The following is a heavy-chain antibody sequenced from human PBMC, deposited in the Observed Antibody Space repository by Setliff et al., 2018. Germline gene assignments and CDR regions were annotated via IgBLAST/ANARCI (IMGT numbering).Heavy chain of an antibody. CDR1: GYTFSHSG. CDR3: SRLVRYCSRTTCQTASGAEL. D-gene: IGHD2-2*01. J-gene: IGHJ4*02. V-gene: IGHV1-18*01. Sequence: VASVKVSCKASGYTFSHSGITWVRQAPGQGLEWMGWISVYSGNTNYVQKLQGRVTMTTDASTNTAYMELRGLTSDDTAVYYCSRLVRYCSRTTCQTASGAELWGQGTLVTVS. CDR2: ISVYSGNT.